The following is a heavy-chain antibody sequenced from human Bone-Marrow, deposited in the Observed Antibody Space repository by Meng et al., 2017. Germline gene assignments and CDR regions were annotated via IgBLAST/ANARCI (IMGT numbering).Heavy chain of an antibody. Sequence: GESLKTSCAASGFTFSSYEMNWVRQAPGKGLEWVSYISSSGSTIYYADSVKGRFTIPRDNAKNSLYLQMNSLRAEDTAVYYCANGGYCTNGVCRQRVFYYWGQGTLVTV. D-gene: IGHD2-8*01. CDR3: ANGGYCTNGVCRQRVFYY. V-gene: IGHV3-48*03. J-gene: IGHJ4*02. CDR2: ISSSGSTI. CDR1: GFTFSSYE.